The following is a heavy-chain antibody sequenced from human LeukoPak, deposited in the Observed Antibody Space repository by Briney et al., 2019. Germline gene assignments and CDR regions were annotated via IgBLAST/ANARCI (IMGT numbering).Heavy chain of an antibody. V-gene: IGHV5-51*01. CDR2: IYPGDSDT. Sequence: GESLKISCKGSGYRFTSYWIGWVRQMPGKGLEWMGIIYPGDSDTRYSPSFQGQVTISADRSISTAYLQWSILKASDTAMYYCARRYYDYVWGSSFDYWGQGTLVTVSS. J-gene: IGHJ4*02. CDR1: GYRFTSYW. CDR3: ARRYYDYVWGSSFDY. D-gene: IGHD3-16*01.